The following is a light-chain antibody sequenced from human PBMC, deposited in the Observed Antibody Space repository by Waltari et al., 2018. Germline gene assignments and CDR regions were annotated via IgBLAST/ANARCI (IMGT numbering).Light chain of an antibody. V-gene: IGKV3D-15*01. Sequence: ETVMTQSPATLSVAPGERATLSCRASQGVGRELAWYQQKPGQAPRLLIYGVSTRATGVPARFSGSGSGAEFTLTISSLQSEDFEVYYCQRYDNWPLTFGGGTKVEIK. CDR3: QRYDNWPLT. CDR2: GVS. J-gene: IGKJ4*01. CDR1: QGVGRE.